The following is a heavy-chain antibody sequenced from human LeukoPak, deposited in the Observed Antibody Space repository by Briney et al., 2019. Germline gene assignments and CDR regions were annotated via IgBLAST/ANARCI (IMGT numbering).Heavy chain of an antibody. CDR3: ARSRGERGGYNLFDY. J-gene: IGHJ4*02. Sequence: PSETLSLTCTVSGGSISSGSYYWSWIRQPAGKGLEWIGYIYYSGSTNYNPSLKSRVTISVDTSKNQFSLKLSSVTAADTAVYYCARSRGERGGYNLFDYWGQGTLVTVSS. CDR2: IYYSGST. D-gene: IGHD5-24*01. CDR1: GGSISSGSYY. V-gene: IGHV4-61*10.